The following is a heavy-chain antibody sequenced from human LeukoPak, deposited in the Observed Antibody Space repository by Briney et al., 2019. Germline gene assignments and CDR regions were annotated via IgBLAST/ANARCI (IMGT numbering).Heavy chain of an antibody. D-gene: IGHD3-10*01. J-gene: IGHJ4*02. CDR3: ARGPGPMVRGVIISYFDY. Sequence: ASVKVSCKASGYTLTSYYMHWVRRAPGQGLEWMGIINPSGGSTSYAQKFQGRVTMTRDTSTSTVYMELSSLRSEDTAVYYCARGPGPMVRGVIISYFDYWGQGALVTVSS. V-gene: IGHV1-46*01. CDR2: INPSGGST. CDR1: GYTLTSYY.